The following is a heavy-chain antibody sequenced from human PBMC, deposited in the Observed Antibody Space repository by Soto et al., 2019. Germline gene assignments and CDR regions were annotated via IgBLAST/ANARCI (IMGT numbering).Heavy chain of an antibody. V-gene: IGHV4-31*02. D-gene: IGHD3-3*01. CDR1: NGSVSSTGYY. CDR2: IYYSGGT. Sequence: QVQLQESGPGLVKPSQTLSLTCNVSNGSVSSTGYYLSWIRQHPGKGLEYIGYIYYSGGTYSNPSLKSRVTISGDTSKNKFSLKLSSVTASDTAVYYCARIYDFWSGHGAFDIWGRGTMVTVSS. CDR3: ARIYDFWSGHGAFDI. J-gene: IGHJ3*02.